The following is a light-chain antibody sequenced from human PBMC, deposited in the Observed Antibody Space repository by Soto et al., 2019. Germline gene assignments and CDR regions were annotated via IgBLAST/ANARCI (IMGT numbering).Light chain of an antibody. CDR2: GAS. CDR3: QQYGSSPPIT. J-gene: IGKJ5*01. V-gene: IGKV3-20*01. CDR1: QSVSRSY. Sequence: EIVLTQSPGTLSLSPGERATLSCRASQSVSRSYLAWYQHKPGQAPRVLIYGASSRATGLPDRFSGSGSGTDFTLPISRLEPEDFAVYYCQQYGSSPPITFGQGTRLEMK.